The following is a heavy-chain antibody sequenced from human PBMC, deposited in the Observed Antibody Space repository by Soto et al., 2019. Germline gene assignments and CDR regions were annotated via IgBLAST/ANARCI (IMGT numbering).Heavy chain of an antibody. V-gene: IGHV1-69*01. D-gene: IGHD3-16*02. CDR2: IIPIFGTA. CDR1: GGTFSSYA. CDR3: ARRIMITFGGVIDYYFDY. J-gene: IGHJ4*02. Sequence: QVQLVQSGAEVKKPGSSVKVSCKASGGTFSSYAISWVRQAPGQGLEWMGGIIPIFGTANYAQKFQGRATITADESTSTAYMELSSLRSEDTAVYYCARRIMITFGGVIDYYFDYWGQGTLVTVSS.